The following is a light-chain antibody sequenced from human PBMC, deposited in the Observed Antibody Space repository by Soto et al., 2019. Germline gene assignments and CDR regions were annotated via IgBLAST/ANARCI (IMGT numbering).Light chain of an antibody. CDR3: CAYVSSNTLL. V-gene: IGLV2-23*01. CDR2: EGT. Sequence: QSALTQPASVSGSLGQSITISCTGSSSDVGTYYFVSWYQQHPGKVPKLMIYEGTKRPSGVSDRFSGSKSGNTASMTISGLQAEDEANYYCCAYVSSNTLLFGGGTKLTVL. J-gene: IGLJ3*02. CDR1: SSDVGTYYF.